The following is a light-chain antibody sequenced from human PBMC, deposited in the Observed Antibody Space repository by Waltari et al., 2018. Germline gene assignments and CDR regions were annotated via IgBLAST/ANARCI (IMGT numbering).Light chain of an antibody. J-gene: IGKJ1*01. Sequence: DIQMTQSPSTLSASVGDRVTITCRASQSISSWLAWYQQKPGKAPKLLIYKASSLESGVPSRFSGIGSGTEFTLTISSLQPDDFATYYCQQYNSYSPPWTFGQGTKVEIK. CDR1: QSISSW. CDR2: KAS. V-gene: IGKV1-5*03. CDR3: QQYNSYSPPWT.